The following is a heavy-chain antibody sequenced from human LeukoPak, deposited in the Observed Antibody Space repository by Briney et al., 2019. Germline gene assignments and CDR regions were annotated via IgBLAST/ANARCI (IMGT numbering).Heavy chain of an antibody. J-gene: IGHJ4*02. D-gene: IGHD2-15*01. Sequence: ASVKVSCKASGYTFTSYYMHWVRQAPGQGLEWMGRIIPILGITNYAQKFQDRVTITADKSTTTVYMELSSLTSDDTAVYYCARALRGGDYSADYWGQGTLVTVSS. CDR3: ARALRGGDYSADY. CDR2: IIPILGIT. V-gene: IGHV1-46*01. CDR1: GYTFTSYY.